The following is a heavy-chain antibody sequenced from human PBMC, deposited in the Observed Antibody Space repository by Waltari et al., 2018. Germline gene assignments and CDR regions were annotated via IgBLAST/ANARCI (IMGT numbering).Heavy chain of an antibody. D-gene: IGHD4-17*01. V-gene: IGHV3-74*01. J-gene: IGHJ2*01. Sequence: AASGFTYSMYWMHWVRQAPGKGVVWVSLSNSYGRSTSYADSVKGRFNISKDNAKNTVYLQMNSLRAEDTAIYYCARGARRTTVTTGWWYFDLWGRGTLVTVSS. CDR1: GFTYSMYW. CDR2: SNSYGRST. CDR3: ARGARRTTVTTGWWYFDL.